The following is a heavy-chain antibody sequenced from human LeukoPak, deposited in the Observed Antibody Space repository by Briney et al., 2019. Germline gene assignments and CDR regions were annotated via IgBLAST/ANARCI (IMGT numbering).Heavy chain of an antibody. D-gene: IGHD3-10*01. J-gene: IGHJ5*02. Sequence: GGSLRLSCAASGFTFSTYAMSWVRQAPGKGLEWVSIVSGGGVNTYYVDSVRGRFTISRDNSKNTLYLQMNSLRAEDTAVYYCAKGTMVRGVTWFDPWGQGTLVTVSS. V-gene: IGHV3-23*01. CDR3: AKGTMVRGVTWFDP. CDR1: GFTFSTYA. CDR2: VSGGGVNT.